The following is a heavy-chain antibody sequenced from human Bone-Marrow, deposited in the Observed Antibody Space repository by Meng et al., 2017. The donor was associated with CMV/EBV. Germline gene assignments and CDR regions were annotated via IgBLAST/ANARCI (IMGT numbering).Heavy chain of an antibody. J-gene: IGHJ4*02. V-gene: IGHV5-51*01. CDR3: ARHQSQDYSKTPSDD. CDR1: GYSFTGYW. Sequence: GGSLRLSCKGSGYSFTGYWIGWVRQMPGKGLEWMGIIYPADSDTRYSPSFQGQVTISADESISTAYLQWSSLKASDTAMYYCARHQSQDYSKTPSDDWGQGTLVTVSS. CDR2: IYPADSDT. D-gene: IGHD4-11*01.